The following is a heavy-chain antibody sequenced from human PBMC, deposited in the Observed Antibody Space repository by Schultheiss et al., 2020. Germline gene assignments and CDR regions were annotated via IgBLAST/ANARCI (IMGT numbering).Heavy chain of an antibody. Sequence: GGSLRLSCAASGFTFSRHWMHWVRQAPGKGLVWVSRINSDGSTTNYADSVKGRFTISRDNAKNTLYLQMNSLRAEDTAVYYCAILVGGRNYWGQGTLVTVSS. CDR3: AILVGGRNY. CDR1: GFTFSRHW. J-gene: IGHJ4*02. D-gene: IGHD2-2*01. V-gene: IGHV3-74*01. CDR2: INSDGSTT.